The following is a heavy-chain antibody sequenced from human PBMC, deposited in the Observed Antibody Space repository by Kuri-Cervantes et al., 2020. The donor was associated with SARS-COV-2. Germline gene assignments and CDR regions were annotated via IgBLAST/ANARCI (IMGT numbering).Heavy chain of an antibody. CDR1: GYTFTGYY. D-gene: IGHD3-3*01. Sequence: ASVKVSCKASGYTFTGYYMHWVRQAPGQGLEWMGWINPNSGGTNYAQKFQGRVTMTRDTSISTAYMELSSLRSEDTAVYYCARLYYDFWSGYYFDYWGQGTLVTVSS. V-gene: IGHV1-2*02. CDR3: ARLYYDFWSGYYFDY. CDR2: INPNSGGT. J-gene: IGHJ4*02.